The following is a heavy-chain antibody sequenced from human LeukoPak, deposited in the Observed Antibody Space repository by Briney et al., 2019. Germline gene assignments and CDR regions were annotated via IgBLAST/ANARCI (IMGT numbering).Heavy chain of an antibody. CDR3: ARGYSYGYDFDY. Sequence: TSETLSLTCTVSGGSISSYYWSWIRQPPGKGLEWIGYIYYSGSTNYNPSLKSRVTISVDTSKNQFSLKLSSVTAADTAVYYWARGYSYGYDFDYWGQGALVTVSS. V-gene: IGHV4-59*01. CDR1: GGSISSYY. J-gene: IGHJ4*02. CDR2: IYYSGST. D-gene: IGHD5-18*01.